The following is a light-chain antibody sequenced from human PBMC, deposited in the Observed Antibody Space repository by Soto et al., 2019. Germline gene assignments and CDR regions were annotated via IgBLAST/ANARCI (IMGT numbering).Light chain of an antibody. CDR2: NVS. CDR3: SSSTDASPHVI. Sequence: QSVLTQPASVSGSPGQSITISCTGASSDIGGYNHVSWYQQHPGKAPKLIIYNVSHRPSGVSTRFSGSKYGNTASLIIAGRQAADEADYFCSSSTDASPHVIFGGGTKVTVL. V-gene: IGLV2-14*03. J-gene: IGLJ2*01. CDR1: SSDIGGYNH.